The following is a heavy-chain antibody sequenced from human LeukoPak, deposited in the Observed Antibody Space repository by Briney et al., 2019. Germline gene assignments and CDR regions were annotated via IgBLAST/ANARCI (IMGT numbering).Heavy chain of an antibody. Sequence: GGSLRLSCAASGFTFDDYGMSCVRQAPGKGLEWVSGINWNGGSTGYADSVKGRFTISRDNAKNSLYLQMNSLRAEDTALYYCARAAPPHYYDSSGYYPTNEYFQHWGQGTLVTVSS. V-gene: IGHV3-20*04. CDR2: INWNGGST. J-gene: IGHJ1*01. CDR1: GFTFDDYG. D-gene: IGHD3-22*01. CDR3: ARAAPPHYYDSSGYYPTNEYFQH.